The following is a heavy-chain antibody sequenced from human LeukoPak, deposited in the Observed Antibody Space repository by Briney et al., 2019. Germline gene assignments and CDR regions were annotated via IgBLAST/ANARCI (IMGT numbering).Heavy chain of an antibody. V-gene: IGHV4-39*01. J-gene: IGHJ4*02. CDR3: ARHGPYPQSKYYFDY. CDR2: IYYSGST. CDR1: GGSISSSSYY. Sequence: SETLSLTCTVSGGSISSSSYYWGWIRQPPGKGLEWIGSIYYSGSTYYNPSLKSRVTISVDTSKNQFSLKLSSVTAADTAVYYRARHGPYPQSKYYFDYWGQGTLVTVSS.